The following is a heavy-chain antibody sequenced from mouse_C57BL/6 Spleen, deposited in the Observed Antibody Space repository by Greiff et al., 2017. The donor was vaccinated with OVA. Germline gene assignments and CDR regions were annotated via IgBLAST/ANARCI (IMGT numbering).Heavy chain of an antibody. J-gene: IGHJ3*01. CDR2: IDPENGDT. CDR3: TTAGSSYGFAY. V-gene: IGHV14-4*01. D-gene: IGHD1-1*01. Sequence: VQLQQSGAELVRPGASVKLSCTASGFNIKDDYMHWVKQRPEQGLEWIGWIDPENGDTEYASKFQGKATIKADTYSNTAYLQLSSLTSEDTAVYYCTTAGSSYGFAYWGQGTLVTVSS. CDR1: GFNIKDDY.